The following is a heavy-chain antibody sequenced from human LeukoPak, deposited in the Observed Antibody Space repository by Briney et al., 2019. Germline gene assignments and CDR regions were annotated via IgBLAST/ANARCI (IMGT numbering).Heavy chain of an antibody. J-gene: IGHJ4*02. V-gene: IGHV1-69*06. Sequence: SVKVSCKASGGTFSSYAISWVRQAPGQGLEWMGGIIPIFGTANYAQKFQGRVTITADKSTSTAYMELSSLRSEDTAVYYCASRDPDYYGSGSYRPFDYWGQGTLDTVSS. CDR1: GGTFSSYA. CDR3: ASRDPDYYGSGSYRPFDY. CDR2: IIPIFGTA. D-gene: IGHD3-10*01.